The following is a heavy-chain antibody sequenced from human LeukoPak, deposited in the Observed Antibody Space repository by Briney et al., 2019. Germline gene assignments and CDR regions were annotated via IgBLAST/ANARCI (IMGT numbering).Heavy chain of an antibody. CDR3: ARPLVGAALDY. CDR2: IWYDGSNE. J-gene: IGHJ4*02. CDR1: GFTSSRYG. D-gene: IGHD1-26*01. Sequence: GGSLRLSCAASGFTSSRYGMHWVRQAPGKGLEWVAVIWYDGSNEYYADSVKGRFTIFRDNSKNTLHLQMNSLRAEDTAVYYCARPLVGAALDYWGQGTLVTVSS. V-gene: IGHV3-33*01.